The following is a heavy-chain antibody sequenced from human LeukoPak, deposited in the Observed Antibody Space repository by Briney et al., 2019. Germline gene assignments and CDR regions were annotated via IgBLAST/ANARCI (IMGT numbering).Heavy chain of an antibody. CDR1: GESLNSYY. CDR2: IYESGST. CDR3: ARGAWATRLGS. Sequence: NPSETLSLTCAVYGESLNSYYWSWIRQPPGKGLEWIGEIYESGSTEYNQSLKSRVTISMVPSKQQFSLSLTSVTAADTAVYYCARGAWATRLGSWGLGTPVIVSS. J-gene: IGHJ4*02. V-gene: IGHV4-34*01. D-gene: IGHD2-15*01.